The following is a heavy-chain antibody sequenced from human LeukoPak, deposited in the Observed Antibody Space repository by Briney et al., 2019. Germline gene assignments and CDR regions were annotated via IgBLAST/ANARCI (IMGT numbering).Heavy chain of an antibody. CDR3: ARDGSGLAVRGWFDF. V-gene: IGHV3-33*01. CDR1: GFTFNKYD. D-gene: IGHD3-10*01. CDR2: IWYDGRNE. Sequence: GGSLRLSCVVSGFTFNKYDVHWVRQAPGKGLEWVAVIWYDGRNEYYADSVKGRLAISRDNDKSTVNLQMNSLRAEDTAVYYCARDGSGLAVRGWFDFWGQGTLVTVSS. J-gene: IGHJ5*01.